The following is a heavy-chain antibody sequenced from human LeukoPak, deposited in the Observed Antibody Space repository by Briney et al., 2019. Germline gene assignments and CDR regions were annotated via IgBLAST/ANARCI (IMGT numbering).Heavy chain of an antibody. CDR1: GGSISSSRSC. D-gene: IGHD1-26*01. CDR3: ARLGGGGATVAFDI. CDR2: IYYGGRN. V-gene: IGHV4-39*02. J-gene: IGHJ3*02. Sequence: SETLSLTCAVSGGSISSSRSCWGWIRLPPGKGREWLRSIYYGGRNFYYPLRRGRVTISEATSRTHCTLKRSSGAAATTVFFYGARLGGGGATVAFDIWGQGTMVTVSS.